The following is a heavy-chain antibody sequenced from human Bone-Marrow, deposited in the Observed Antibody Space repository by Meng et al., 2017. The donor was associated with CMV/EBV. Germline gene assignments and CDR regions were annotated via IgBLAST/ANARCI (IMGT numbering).Heavy chain of an antibody. CDR3: ARDRWVEMATTAHYYGMDV. J-gene: IGHJ6*02. D-gene: IGHD5-24*01. CDR2: INPNSGGT. CDR1: GYSFNDYY. V-gene: IGHV1-2*02. Sequence: ASVKVSCKASGYSFNDYYIHWVRQAPGQGLEWMGWINPNSGGTNYAQKFQGRVTMTRDTSISTAYMELSRLRSDDTAVYYCARDRWVEMATTAHYYGMDVWGQGTTVTVSS.